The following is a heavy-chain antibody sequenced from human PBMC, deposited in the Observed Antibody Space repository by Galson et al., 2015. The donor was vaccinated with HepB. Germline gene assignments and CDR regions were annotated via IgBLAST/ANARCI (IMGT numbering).Heavy chain of an antibody. V-gene: IGHV3-33*08. CDR3: AREGISTSCYDCGYYYYGMDV. CDR1: GFTFSSYG. Sequence: SLRLSCAASGFTFSSYGMHWVRQAPGKGLEWVAVIWYDGSNKYYADSVKGRFTISRDNSKNTLYLQMNSLRAEDTAVYYCAREGISTSCYDCGYYYYGMDVWGQGTTVTVSS. CDR2: IWYDGSNK. D-gene: IGHD2-2*01. J-gene: IGHJ6*02.